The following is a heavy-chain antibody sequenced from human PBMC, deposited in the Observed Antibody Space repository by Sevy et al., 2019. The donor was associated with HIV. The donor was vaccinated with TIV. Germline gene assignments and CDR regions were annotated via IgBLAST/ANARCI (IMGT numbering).Heavy chain of an antibody. CDR2: IYSSGST. J-gene: IGHJ4*02. Sequence: SETLSLTCTVSGGSISSHYWSWIRQPAGEGLEWIGRIYSSGSTNYNPSLKSRVTMSVDSSKNYFSLTLNSVTAADTAVYYCVRVHYYDSSGYYHTRDYYFEYWGQGTLVTVSS. V-gene: IGHV4-4*07. CDR1: GGSISSHY. CDR3: VRVHYYDSSGYYHTRDYYFEY. D-gene: IGHD3-22*01.